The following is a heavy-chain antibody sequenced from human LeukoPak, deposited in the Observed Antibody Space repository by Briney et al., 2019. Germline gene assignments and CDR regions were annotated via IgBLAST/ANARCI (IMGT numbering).Heavy chain of an antibody. Sequence: GGSLRLSCAASGFTFSSYAMHWVRQAPGKGLEWVAVISYDGSNKYYADSVKGQFTISRDNAKNTLYLQMNSLRAEDTAVYYCARVCIGCYSKDYWGQGTLVSVSS. CDR1: GFTFSSYA. D-gene: IGHD2-15*01. J-gene: IGHJ4*02. CDR2: ISYDGSNK. CDR3: ARVCIGCYSKDY. V-gene: IGHV3-30-3*01.